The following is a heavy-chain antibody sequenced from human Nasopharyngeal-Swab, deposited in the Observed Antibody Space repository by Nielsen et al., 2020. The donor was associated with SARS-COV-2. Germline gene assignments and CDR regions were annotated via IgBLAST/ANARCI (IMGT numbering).Heavy chain of an antibody. Sequence: GASLKISCAASGFTFSNYGMHWVRQAPGKGLEWVAVISYDGNIKSYADSVRGRFLISRDNPHNTLYLQMSRLRTEDRAVYYCAKAFGEDQLAEDAFDAWGQGTMVTVSS. CDR2: ISYDGNIK. V-gene: IGHV3-30*18. CDR1: GFTFSNYG. D-gene: IGHD3-16*01. CDR3: AKAFGEDQLAEDAFDA. J-gene: IGHJ3*01.